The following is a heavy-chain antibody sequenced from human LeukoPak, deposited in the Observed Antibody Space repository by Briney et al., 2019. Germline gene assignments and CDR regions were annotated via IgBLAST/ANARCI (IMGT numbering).Heavy chain of an antibody. D-gene: IGHD3-9*01. V-gene: IGHV1-2*02. J-gene: IGHJ1*01. CDR1: GYSFTGYY. Sequence: ASVKVSCKASGYSFTGYYMHWVRQAPGQGLEWMGWINPNSGDTKYAQKFQGRVTMTRDTSISTAYMELTRLRSDDTAVYYCARSLTGYYGGVLQHWGQGTLVTVSS. CDR2: INPNSGDT. CDR3: ARSLTGYYGGVLQH.